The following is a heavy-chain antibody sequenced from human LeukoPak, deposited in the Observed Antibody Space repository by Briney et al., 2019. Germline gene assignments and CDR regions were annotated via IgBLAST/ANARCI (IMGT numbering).Heavy chain of an antibody. V-gene: IGHV3-11*05. Sequence: GGSLRLSCAASGFTFSGYYMSWIRQAPGKGLEWVSYISSSSSYTNYADSVKGRFTISRDNAKNSLCLQMNSLRAEDTAVYYCARVGVWGSPGAPSLEYWGQGTLVTVSS. J-gene: IGHJ4*02. CDR1: GFTFSGYY. D-gene: IGHD3-16*01. CDR2: ISSSSSYT. CDR3: ARVGVWGSPGAPSLEY.